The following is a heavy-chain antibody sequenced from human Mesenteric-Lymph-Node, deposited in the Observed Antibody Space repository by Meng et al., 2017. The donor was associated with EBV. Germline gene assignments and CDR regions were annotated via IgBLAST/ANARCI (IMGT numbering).Heavy chain of an antibody. J-gene: IGHJ4*02. Sequence: QVQLQQWGAGLLKPSETLSLTCAVYGGSFSGYYWSWIRQPPGKGLEWIGYIYYSGSTNYNPSLKSRVTISVDTSKNQFSLKLSSVTATDTAVYYCATGLYGDYALANWGQGTLVTVSS. CDR2: IYYSGST. CDR1: GGSFSGYY. V-gene: IGHV4-34*11. CDR3: ATGLYGDYALAN. D-gene: IGHD4-17*01.